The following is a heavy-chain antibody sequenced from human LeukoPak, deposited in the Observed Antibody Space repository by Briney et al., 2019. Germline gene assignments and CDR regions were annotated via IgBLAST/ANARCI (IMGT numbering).Heavy chain of an antibody. CDR2: IYYSGST. J-gene: IGHJ4*02. CDR1: GGSISSYY. D-gene: IGHD6-6*01. CDR3: AREGSVARPFDY. Sequence: SETLSLTCTVSGGSISSYYRSWIRQPPGKGLEWIGYIYYSGSTNYNPSLKSRVTISVDTSKNQFSLKLSSVTAADTAVYYCAREGSVARPFDYWGQGTLVTVSS. V-gene: IGHV4-59*01.